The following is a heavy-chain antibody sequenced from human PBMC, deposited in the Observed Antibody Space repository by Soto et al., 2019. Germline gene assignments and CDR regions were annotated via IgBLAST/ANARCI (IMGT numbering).Heavy chain of an antibody. J-gene: IGHJ4*02. Sequence: GASVKVSCKASGYTFTSYDINWVRQATGQGLEWMGWMNPNSGNTGYAQKFQGRVTMTRNTSISTAYMELSSLRSEDTAVYYCARGPSIRGYYDFWSGYYYYFDYWGQGTLVTVSS. D-gene: IGHD3-3*01. CDR1: GYTFTSYD. CDR3: ARGPSIRGYYDFWSGYYYYFDY. V-gene: IGHV1-8*01. CDR2: MNPNSGNT.